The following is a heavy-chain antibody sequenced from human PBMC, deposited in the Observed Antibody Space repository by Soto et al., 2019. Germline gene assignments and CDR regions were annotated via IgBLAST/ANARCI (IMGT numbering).Heavy chain of an antibody. V-gene: IGHV3-23*01. Sequence: GGSLRLSCAASGFSFSKFVMSWVRQTPGKGLQWVSSIRGSGDRTYYADSVKGRFTVSRDNSNDTLFLHMTSVTANDTGLYYCAWSLVVRDSFDVWGQGTRVTVSS. CDR2: IRGSGDRT. D-gene: IGHD2-15*01. CDR3: AWSLVVRDSFDV. J-gene: IGHJ3*01. CDR1: GFSFSKFV.